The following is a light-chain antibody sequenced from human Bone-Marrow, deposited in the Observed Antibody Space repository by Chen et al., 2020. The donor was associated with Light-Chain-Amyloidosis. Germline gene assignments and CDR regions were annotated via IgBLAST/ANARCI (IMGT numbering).Light chain of an antibody. CDR3: NSYSNSNSPYV. CDR1: NGDIDGYNY. J-gene: IGLJ1*01. V-gene: IGLV2-14*01. CDR2: EVS. Sequence: QSALTQTASVSGSPGQSITISCTGTNGDIDGYNYVSWYQHHPGKAPKLILYEVSIRPSGVSNRFSGSKSGNTASLTISDLQADDEADCYCNSYSNSNSPYVFGTGTTVTVL.